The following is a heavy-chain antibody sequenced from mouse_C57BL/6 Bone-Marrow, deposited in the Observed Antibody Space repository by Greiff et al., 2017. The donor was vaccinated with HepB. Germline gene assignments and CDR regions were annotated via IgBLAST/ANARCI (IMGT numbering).Heavy chain of an antibody. V-gene: IGHV1-77*01. CDR1: GYTFTDYY. D-gene: IGHD1-1*01. J-gene: IGHJ1*03. CDR2: IGPGSGST. Sequence: QVQLQQSGAELVKPGASVKISCKASGYTFTDYYINWVKQRPGQGLEWIGKIGPGSGSTYYNEKLKGKATLTADKSSSTAYMQLSSLTSEDSAVYFCARPHYYGSSYWYFDVWGTGTTVTVSS. CDR3: ARPHYYGSSYWYFDV.